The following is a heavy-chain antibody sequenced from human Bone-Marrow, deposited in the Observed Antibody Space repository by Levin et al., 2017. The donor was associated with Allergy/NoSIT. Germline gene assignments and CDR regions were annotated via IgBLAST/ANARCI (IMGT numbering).Heavy chain of an antibody. CDR2: FYSGGRT. CDR3: ARAFVGSHHMDDY. CDR1: GFSVVSEY. Sequence: GESLKISCAASGFSVVSEYMSWVRQAPGRGLEWVSLFYSGGRTYYADSVKGRFTISRDNAKSSLYLQMNSLRAEDTAVYYCARAFVGSHHMDDYWGQGTLVTVSS. D-gene: IGHD1-26*01. J-gene: IGHJ4*02. V-gene: IGHV3-53*01.